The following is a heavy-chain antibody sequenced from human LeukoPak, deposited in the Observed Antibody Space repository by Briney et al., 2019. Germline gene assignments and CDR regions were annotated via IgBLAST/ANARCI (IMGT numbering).Heavy chain of an antibody. Sequence: SAKVSCKASGDTFSRYGISWVRQAPGQGLEWMGGIIPLFGTANYAQKFQGRVTITADESTSTAYLELSRLRFEDMAVYYCAREWNYESNGYFYYYWGQGTLVTVSS. CDR2: IIPLFGTA. V-gene: IGHV1-69*01. CDR1: GDTFSRYG. D-gene: IGHD3-22*01. J-gene: IGHJ4*02. CDR3: AREWNYESNGYFYYY.